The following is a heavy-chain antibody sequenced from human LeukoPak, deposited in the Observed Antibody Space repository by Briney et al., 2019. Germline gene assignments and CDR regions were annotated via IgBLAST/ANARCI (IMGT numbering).Heavy chain of an antibody. CDR2: IYYSGST. J-gene: IGHJ1*01. D-gene: IGHD3-22*01. CDR1: GGSISSSSYY. CDR3: ARTPTYYYDSSGYYYKYFQH. V-gene: IGHV4-39*07. Sequence: SETLSLTCTVSGGSISSSSYYWGWIRQPPGKGLEWIGSIYYSGSTYYNPSLKSRVTISVDTSKNQFSLKLSFVTAADTAVYYCARTPTYYYDSSGYYYKYFQHWGQGTLVTVSS.